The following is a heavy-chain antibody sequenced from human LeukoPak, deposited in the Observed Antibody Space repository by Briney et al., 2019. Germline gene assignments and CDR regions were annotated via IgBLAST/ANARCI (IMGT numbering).Heavy chain of an antibody. J-gene: IGHJ4*02. Sequence: GGSLRLSCAASGFTFSTYWMNWYRQAPGKGLEWVGNINQDASEINYVDSVRGRFTISRDNAKNSLHLQLNSLRAEDAAVYYCATDRDNSDWQKRFDSWGQGTLVTVSS. D-gene: IGHD2-21*02. V-gene: IGHV3-7*01. CDR3: ATDRDNSDWQKRFDS. CDR1: GFTFSTYW. CDR2: INQDASEI.